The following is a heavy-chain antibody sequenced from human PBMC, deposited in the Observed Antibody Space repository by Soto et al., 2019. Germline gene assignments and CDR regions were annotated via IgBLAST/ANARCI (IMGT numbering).Heavy chain of an antibody. V-gene: IGHV3-74*01. CDR2: INGDGTSK. Sequence: VQLVESGGGSIQPGGSLRLSCSVSGFTFSNFWMHWVRQIPGKGLVWVARINGDGTSKKYADSVKGRFTISRDNVKNTLYLQMKSLNVDDTAMYYCVRDFDWYFDVWGRGTLVTVSS. CDR1: GFTFSNFW. J-gene: IGHJ2*01. CDR3: VRDFDWYFDV.